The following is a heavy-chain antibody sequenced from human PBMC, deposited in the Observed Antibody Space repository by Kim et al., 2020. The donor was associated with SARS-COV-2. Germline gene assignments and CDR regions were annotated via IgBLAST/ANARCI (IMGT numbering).Heavy chain of an antibody. D-gene: IGHD1-26*01. CDR3: TRPPIVGATKTGDY. Sequence: GGSLRLSCAASGFTFSGSAMHWVRQASGKGLEWVGRIRSKANSYATAYAASVKGRFTISRDDSKNTAYLQMNSLKTEDTAVYYCTRPPIVGATKTGDYWGQGTLVTVSS. CDR1: GFTFSGSA. CDR2: IRSKANSYAT. J-gene: IGHJ4*02. V-gene: IGHV3-73*01.